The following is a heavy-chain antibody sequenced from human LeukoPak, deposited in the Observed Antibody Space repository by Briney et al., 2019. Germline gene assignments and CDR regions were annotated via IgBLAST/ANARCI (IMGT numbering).Heavy chain of an antibody. D-gene: IGHD6-6*01. Sequence: SETLSLTCNVSGGSTSGYFWTWIRQPPGKGLEWIAYIYYSGSTKYNPSLKSRVTISVDTSKNQFSLKLSSVTAADTAVYYCARGVARSSKFHFSYYFDYWGQGTLVTVSS. CDR2: IYYSGST. J-gene: IGHJ4*02. CDR3: ARGVARSSKFHFSYYFDY. CDR1: GGSTSGYF. V-gene: IGHV4-59*12.